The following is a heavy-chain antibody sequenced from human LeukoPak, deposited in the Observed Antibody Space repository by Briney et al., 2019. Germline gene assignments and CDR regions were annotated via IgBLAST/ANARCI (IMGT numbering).Heavy chain of an antibody. J-gene: IGHJ4*02. CDR3: AGAGSGPMFY. Sequence: GGSPRLSCAASGFTFSSYGMHWVRQAPGKGLEWVAVIWYDGSNKYYADSVKGRFTISRDNSKNTLYLQMNSLRAEDTAVYYCAGAGSGPMFYWGQGTLVTVSS. D-gene: IGHD3-10*01. CDR1: GFTFSSYG. CDR2: IWYDGSNK. V-gene: IGHV3-33*01.